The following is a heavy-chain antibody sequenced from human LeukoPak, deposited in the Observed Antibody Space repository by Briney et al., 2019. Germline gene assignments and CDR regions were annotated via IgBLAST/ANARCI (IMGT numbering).Heavy chain of an antibody. Sequence: SETLSLTCTVSGYSISSGYYWGWIRQPPGKGLEWIGSIYHSGSTYYNPSLKSRVTISVDTSKNQFSLKLSSVTAADTAVYYCARDAEGYCSGGSCCYWFDPWGQGTLVTVSS. J-gene: IGHJ5*02. CDR1: GYSISSGYY. V-gene: IGHV4-38-2*02. CDR3: ARDAEGYCSGGSCCYWFDP. CDR2: IYHSGST. D-gene: IGHD2-15*01.